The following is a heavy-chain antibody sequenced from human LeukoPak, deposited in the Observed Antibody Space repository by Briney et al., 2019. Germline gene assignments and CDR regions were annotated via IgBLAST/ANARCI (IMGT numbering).Heavy chain of an antibody. CDR2: ISTSSSYI. J-gene: IGHJ3*02. CDR1: GFTFSSYS. Sequence: GGSLRLSCAASGFTFSSYSLNWVRQAPGKGLEWVSFISTSSSYIYYADSVKGRFTISRDNSKNTLYLQMNSLRAEDTAVYYCASYDSSGYYRDDAFDIWGQGTMVTVSS. CDR3: ASYDSSGYYRDDAFDI. V-gene: IGHV3-21*04. D-gene: IGHD3-22*01.